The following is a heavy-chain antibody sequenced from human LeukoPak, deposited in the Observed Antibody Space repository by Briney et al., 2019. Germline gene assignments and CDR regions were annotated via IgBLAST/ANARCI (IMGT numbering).Heavy chain of an antibody. D-gene: IGHD3-10*01. CDR2: IDPHSGGT. CDR3: ARDGEYGTGSYYRGSFDY. J-gene: IGHJ4*02. CDR1: GYTFTGYY. V-gene: IGHV1-2*02. Sequence: ASVKVSCKTSGYTFTGYYIHWVRQAPGQGLEWMGWIDPHSGGTNYAQKFQGRVTMTRDTSITTAYMELSRLRSDDTAVYYCARDGEYGTGSYYRGSFDYWGQGILVTVSS.